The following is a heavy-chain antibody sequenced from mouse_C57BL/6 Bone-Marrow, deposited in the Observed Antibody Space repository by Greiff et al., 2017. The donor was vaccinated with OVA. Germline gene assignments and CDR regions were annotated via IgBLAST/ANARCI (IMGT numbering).Heavy chain of an antibody. CDR2: ISYSGST. V-gene: IGHV3-1*01. J-gene: IGHJ1*03. CDR1: GYSITSGYD. D-gene: IGHD2-1*01. Sequence: EVQLQESGPGMVKPSQSLSLTCTVTGYSITSGYDWHWIRHFPGNKLEWMGYISYSGSTNYNPSLKSRISITHDTSKNHFFLKLNSVTTEDTATYYCARGLYGNYWYFDVWGTGTTVTVSS. CDR3: ARGLYGNYWYFDV.